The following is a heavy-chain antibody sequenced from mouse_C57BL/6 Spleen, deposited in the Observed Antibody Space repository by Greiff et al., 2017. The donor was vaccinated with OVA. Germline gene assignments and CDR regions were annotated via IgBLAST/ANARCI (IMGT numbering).Heavy chain of an antibody. V-gene: IGHV1-53*01. J-gene: IGHJ2*01. CDR1: GYTFTSYW. CDR3: ARDGYDEYFDY. Sequence: QVHVKQPGTELVKPGASVKLSCKASGYTFTSYWMHWVKQRPGQGLEWIGNINPSNGGTNYNEKFKSKATLTVDKSSSTAYMQLSSLTSEDSAVYYCARDGYDEYFDYWGQGTTLTVSS. CDR2: INPSNGGT. D-gene: IGHD2-2*01.